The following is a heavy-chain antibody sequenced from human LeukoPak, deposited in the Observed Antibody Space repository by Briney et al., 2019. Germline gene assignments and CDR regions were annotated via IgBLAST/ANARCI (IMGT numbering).Heavy chain of an antibody. CDR2: IYSGGST. D-gene: IGHD3-22*01. CDR3: ARDDSSGYHYRFDY. J-gene: IGHJ4*02. V-gene: IGHV3-66*02. Sequence: PGGSLRLSCAASGFTVSSNYMSWVRQAPGEGLEWVSVIYSGGSTYYADSVKGRFTISRDKSKNTLYLQMNSLRAEDTAVYYCARDDSSGYHYRFDYWGQGTLVTVSS. CDR1: GFTVSSNY.